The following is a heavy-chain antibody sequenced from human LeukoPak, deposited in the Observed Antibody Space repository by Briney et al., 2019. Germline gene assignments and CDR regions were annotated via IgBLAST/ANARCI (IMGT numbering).Heavy chain of an antibody. CDR1: GFTFSNYA. Sequence: GGSLRLSCAASGFTFSNYAMSWARQAPGKGLEWVSAFSPSGGGTYYADSVKGRFTISRDNSKNTLYLQMNSLRAEDTAVYYCAKGGKNIAAAGYFDYWGQGTLVTVSS. J-gene: IGHJ4*02. CDR2: FSPSGGGT. CDR3: AKGGKNIAAAGYFDY. V-gene: IGHV3-23*01. D-gene: IGHD6-13*01.